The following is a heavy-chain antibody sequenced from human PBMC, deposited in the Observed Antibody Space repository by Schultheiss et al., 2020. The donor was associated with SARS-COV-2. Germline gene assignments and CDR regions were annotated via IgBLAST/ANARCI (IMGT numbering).Heavy chain of an antibody. CDR2: IDWDDDK. V-gene: IGHV2-70*01. J-gene: IGHJ4*02. CDR3: ARIQSSYEHYYFDY. D-gene: IGHD5-18*01. CDR1: GFSLSTSGMC. Sequence: SGPTLVTPTPTLTLTCTFSGFSLSTSGMCVSWIRQPPGKALEWLALIDWDDDKYYSTSLKTRLTISKDTSKNQVVLTMTNMEPVDTATYYCARIQSSYEHYYFDYWGQGTLVTVSS.